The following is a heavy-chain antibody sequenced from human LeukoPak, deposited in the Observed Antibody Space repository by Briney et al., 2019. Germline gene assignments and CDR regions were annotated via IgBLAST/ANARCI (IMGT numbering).Heavy chain of an antibody. D-gene: IGHD2-2*02. CDR1: GYTFTSYD. J-gene: IGHJ4*02. CDR3: ARATASYKFDY. CDR2: MNPNSGNT. V-gene: IGHV1-8*01. Sequence: ASVKVSCKASGYTFTSYDINWARQATGQGLEWMGWMNPNSGNTGYAQKFQGRVTMTRDTSTSTVYMELSSLRSEDTAVYYCARATASYKFDYWGQGTLVTVSS.